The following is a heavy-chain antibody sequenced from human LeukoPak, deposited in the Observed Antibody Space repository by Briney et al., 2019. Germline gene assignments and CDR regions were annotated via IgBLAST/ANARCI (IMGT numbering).Heavy chain of an antibody. Sequence: PSETLSLTCAFSGYSITSGYYWAWIRQPPGKGLEGIVSVYHSGTTYYSPSLKSRAIISVDTSKNQFSLKLTSVTAADTDVYSCAGEYGYGRLDYWGQGALVTVSS. J-gene: IGHJ4*02. D-gene: IGHD5-18*01. CDR3: AGEYGYGRLDY. V-gene: IGHV4-38-2*01. CDR2: VYHSGTT. CDR1: GYSITSGYY.